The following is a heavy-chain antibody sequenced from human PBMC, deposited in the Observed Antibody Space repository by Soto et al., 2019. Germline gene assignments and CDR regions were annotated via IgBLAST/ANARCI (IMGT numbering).Heavy chain of an antibody. CDR2: IRSKANSYAT. CDR1: GFTFSGSA. Sequence: EVQLVESGGGLVQPGGSLKLSCAASGFTFSGSAMHWVRQASGKGLEWVGRIRSKANSYATAYAASVKGRFTISRDDAKNTAYRHMNSLKTEETAVYYCKSNEGDIGALARRPWGQGTLVTVSS. J-gene: IGHJ5*02. V-gene: IGHV3-73*01. D-gene: IGHD2-15*01. CDR3: KSNEGDIGALARRP.